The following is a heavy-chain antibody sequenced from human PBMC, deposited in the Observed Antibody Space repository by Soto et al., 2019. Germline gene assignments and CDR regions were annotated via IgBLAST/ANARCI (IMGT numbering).Heavy chain of an antibody. CDR3: ARGWGREARPPLGY. J-gene: IGHJ4*02. Sequence: QVQLVQSGAEVKKPGSSVKVSCKASGGTFSSYAISWVRQAPGPGLEWMGGIIPIFGTANYAQKFQGRVTITADESTRIAYMELSSMRSEDTAVYYCARGWGREARPPLGYWGQGTLVTVSS. D-gene: IGHD6-6*01. CDR2: IIPIFGTA. V-gene: IGHV1-69*01. CDR1: GGTFSSYA.